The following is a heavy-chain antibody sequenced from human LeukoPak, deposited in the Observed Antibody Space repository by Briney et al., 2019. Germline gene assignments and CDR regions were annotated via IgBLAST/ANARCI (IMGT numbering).Heavy chain of an antibody. D-gene: IGHD6-19*01. CDR2: ISYDGSNK. CDR3: ARDGGGWLVRNYYYYMDV. Sequence: GRSLRLSCAASGFTFSSYAMHWVRQAPGKGLEWVAVISYDGSNKYYADSVKGRFTISRDNSKNTLYLQMNSLRAEDTAVYYCARDGGGWLVRNYYYYMDVWGKGTTVTVSS. J-gene: IGHJ6*03. CDR1: GFTFSSYA. V-gene: IGHV3-30*04.